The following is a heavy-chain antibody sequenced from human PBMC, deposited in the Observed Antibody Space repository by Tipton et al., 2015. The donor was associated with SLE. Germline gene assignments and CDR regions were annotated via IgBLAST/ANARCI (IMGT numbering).Heavy chain of an antibody. D-gene: IGHD5-24*01. Sequence: TLSLTCTVSGDSISSYYWTWIRQPPGKGLEWIGYIYYSGHTHYNPSLKSRVTISLDTSKNQFSLRLSSVTAADTAVYYCARVMGPGQAFDIWGQGTKVTVSS. J-gene: IGHJ3*02. V-gene: IGHV4-59*12. CDR3: ARVMGPGQAFDI. CDR1: GDSISSYY. CDR2: IYYSGHT.